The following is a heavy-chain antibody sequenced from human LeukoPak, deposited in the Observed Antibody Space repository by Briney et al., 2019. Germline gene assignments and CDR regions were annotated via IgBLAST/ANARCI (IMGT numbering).Heavy chain of an antibody. J-gene: IGHJ3*02. CDR1: GYSFTSYW. Sequence: GESLKISCKGSGYSFTSYWIGWVRQMPGKGLEWMGTIYPGDSDTRYSPSFQGQVTTSADKSISTAYLLWSSLKASDTAMYYCARRLTMTTSRAFDIWGQGTMVTVSS. CDR2: IYPGDSDT. V-gene: IGHV5-51*01. CDR3: ARRLTMTTSRAFDI. D-gene: IGHD3-22*01.